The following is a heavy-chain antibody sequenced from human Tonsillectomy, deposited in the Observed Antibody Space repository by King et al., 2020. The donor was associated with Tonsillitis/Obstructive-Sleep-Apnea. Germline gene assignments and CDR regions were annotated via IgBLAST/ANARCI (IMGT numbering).Heavy chain of an antibody. CDR3: ARGKGERWLPECWYFDL. Sequence: VQLQQWGAGLLKPSETLSLTCAVYGGSFSGYYWNWIRQPPGKGLEWIGEINHSGSTNYNPSLKSRVTISVDTSKNQFSLKLSSVTAADTAVYYCARGKGERWLPECWYFDLWGRGTLVTVSS. CDR2: INHSGST. CDR1: GGSFSGYY. D-gene: IGHD5-24*01. J-gene: IGHJ2*01. V-gene: IGHV4-34*01.